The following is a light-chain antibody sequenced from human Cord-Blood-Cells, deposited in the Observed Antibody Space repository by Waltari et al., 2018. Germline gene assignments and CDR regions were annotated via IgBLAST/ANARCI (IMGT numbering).Light chain of an antibody. CDR2: GNS. CDR1: SPNLGAGYD. J-gene: IGLJ3*02. CDR3: QSYDSSLSGWV. Sequence: QSVLTQPPSVSGAPGQRVPISCTGPSPNLGAGYDLPWYQQLPGTAPKLLIYGNSNRPSGVPDRFSGSKSGTSASLAITGLQAEDEADYYCQSYDSSLSGWVFGGGTKLTVL. V-gene: IGLV1-40*01.